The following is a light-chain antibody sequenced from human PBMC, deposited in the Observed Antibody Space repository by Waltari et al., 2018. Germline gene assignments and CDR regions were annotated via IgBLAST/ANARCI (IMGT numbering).Light chain of an antibody. V-gene: IGKV3-20*01. J-gene: IGKJ1*01. CDR3: QKYESLPAT. Sequence: EIVLTQSPGTLSLSPGERATLSCRASQSIGIYLAWYQQKPGQAPMLLMYHASSRATGIPDRFRGRGSGTDFRLTISRLEPEDFAVYYCQKYESLPATFGQGTKVEIK. CDR1: QSIGIY. CDR2: HAS.